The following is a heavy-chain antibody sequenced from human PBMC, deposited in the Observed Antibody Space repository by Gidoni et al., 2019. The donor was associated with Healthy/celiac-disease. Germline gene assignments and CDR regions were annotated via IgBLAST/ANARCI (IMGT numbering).Heavy chain of an antibody. J-gene: IGHJ2*01. CDR1: GFTFSSYA. D-gene: IGHD3-16*01. Sequence: EVQLLESGGGLVQPGGSLRLSCAASGFTFSSYAMSWVRQAPGKGLEWVSAISGSGGSTYYADSVKGRFTISRDNSKNTLYLQMNSLRAEDTAVYYCAKEGVVPFGVHWYFDLWGRGTLVTVSS. V-gene: IGHV3-23*01. CDR2: ISGSGGST. CDR3: AKEGVVPFGVHWYFDL.